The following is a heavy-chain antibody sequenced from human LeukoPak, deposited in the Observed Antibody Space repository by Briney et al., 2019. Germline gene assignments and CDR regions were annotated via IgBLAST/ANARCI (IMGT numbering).Heavy chain of an antibody. J-gene: IGHJ6*04. CDR3: AKDTPVAYYYDSSGYPGDV. CDR1: GFTFSSYA. V-gene: IGHV3-23*01. D-gene: IGHD3-22*01. CDR2: ISGSGGST. Sequence: PGGSLRLSCAASGFTFSSYAMSWVRQAPGKGLEWVSAISGSGGSTYYADSVKGRFTISRDNSKNTPYLQMNSLRAEDTAVYYCAKDTPVAYYYDSSGYPGDVWGKGTTVTVSS.